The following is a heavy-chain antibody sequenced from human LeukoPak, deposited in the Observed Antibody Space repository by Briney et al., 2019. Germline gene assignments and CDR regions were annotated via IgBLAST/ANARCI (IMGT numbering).Heavy chain of an antibody. V-gene: IGHV1-69*04. Sequence: SVKVSCKASGYTFTSYGISWVRQAPGQGLEWMGRIIPILGIANYAQKFQGRVTITADKSTSTAYMELSSLRSEDTAVYYCASLGRRHIDYWGQGTLVTVSS. CDR3: ASLGRRHIDY. CDR1: GYTFTSYG. CDR2: IIPILGIA. J-gene: IGHJ4*02.